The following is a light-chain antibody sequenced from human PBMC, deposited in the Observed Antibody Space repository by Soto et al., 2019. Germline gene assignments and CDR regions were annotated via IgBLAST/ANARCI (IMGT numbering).Light chain of an antibody. CDR2: GAS. V-gene: IGKV3-20*01. CDR1: QSLNSGY. J-gene: IGKJ2*01. Sequence: EIVLTQSPGTLSLSPGERATLSCRASQSLNSGYLAWYQQKPGQAPRLLIYGASSRATGIPDRFSGSRSGTDFTLTISRLEPEDFAVYYCQQYGSSPYTFGPGTKLEIK. CDR3: QQYGSSPYT.